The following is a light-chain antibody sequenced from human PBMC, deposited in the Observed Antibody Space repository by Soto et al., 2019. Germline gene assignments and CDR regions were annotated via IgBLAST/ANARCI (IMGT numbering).Light chain of an antibody. CDR2: EVS. V-gene: IGLV2-14*01. CDR3: SSYTSSSTLHLYV. J-gene: IGLJ1*01. Sequence: QSALTQPASVSGSPGQSITISCTGTSSDVGGYNYVSWYQQHPGKAPKLMIYEVSNRPSGVSNRFSGSKSGNTASLTISGLQAEDEADYYCSSYTSSSTLHLYVFGTGTKLTVL. CDR1: SSDVGGYNY.